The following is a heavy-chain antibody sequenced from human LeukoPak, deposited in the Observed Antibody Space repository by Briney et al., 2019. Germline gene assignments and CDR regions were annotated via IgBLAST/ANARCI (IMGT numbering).Heavy chain of an antibody. Sequence: GESLKISCKGSGYRFTSYWLGWVRQMPGKGLEWMGIIYPGDSDTRYSPSFQGQVTISADKSISTAYLQWSSLKASDTAMYYCAKLGYRTNGVCYTIDYWGQGTLVTVSS. J-gene: IGHJ4*02. V-gene: IGHV5-51*01. D-gene: IGHD2-8*01. CDR3: AKLGYRTNGVCYTIDY. CDR2: IYPGDSDT. CDR1: GYRFTSYW.